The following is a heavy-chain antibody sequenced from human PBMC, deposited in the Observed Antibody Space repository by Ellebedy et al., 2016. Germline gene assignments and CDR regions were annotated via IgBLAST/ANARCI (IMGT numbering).Heavy chain of an antibody. D-gene: IGHD6-19*01. CDR3: AKPLGVAAWVLVAGIFDY. V-gene: IGHV3-23*01. J-gene: IGHJ4*02. Sequence: GGSLRLSCAASGFTFSSFPMRWVRQAPGKGLEWVSSVSASGGSTYYADSVKGRFTISRDNSKNTLYLQMNSLRAEDTAVYYCAKPLGVAAWVLVAGIFDYWGQGTLVTVSS. CDR2: VSASGGST. CDR1: GFTFSSFP.